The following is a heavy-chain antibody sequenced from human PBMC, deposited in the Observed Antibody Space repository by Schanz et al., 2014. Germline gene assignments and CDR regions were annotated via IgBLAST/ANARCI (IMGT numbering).Heavy chain of an antibody. Sequence: QVQLVQSGAEVRKPGSSVNVSCKTSGGTFTTCSVNWVRQAPGQGLEWMGWINGYNAHTNYAQKFQGRVTMTTDTSTSTVYMELRSLRSDDTAVYYCARDRDQWDGNFCDFWGQGTLVTVSS. CDR3: ARDRDQWDGNFCDF. J-gene: IGHJ4*02. CDR1: GGTFTTCS. V-gene: IGHV1-18*01. D-gene: IGHD1-26*01. CDR2: INGYNAHT.